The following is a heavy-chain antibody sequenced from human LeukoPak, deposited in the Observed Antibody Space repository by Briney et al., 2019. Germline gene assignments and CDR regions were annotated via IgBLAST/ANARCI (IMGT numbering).Heavy chain of an antibody. D-gene: IGHD3-10*01. V-gene: IGHV1-69*13. CDR1: GGTFSSYA. Sequence: ASVKVSCKASGGTFSSYAISWVRQAPGQGLEWMGGIIPIFGTANYAQKSQGRVTITADESTSTAYMELSSLRSEDTAMFYCASGTSKAADYWGQGTLVTVSS. CDR2: IIPIFGTA. CDR3: ASGTSKAADY. J-gene: IGHJ4*02.